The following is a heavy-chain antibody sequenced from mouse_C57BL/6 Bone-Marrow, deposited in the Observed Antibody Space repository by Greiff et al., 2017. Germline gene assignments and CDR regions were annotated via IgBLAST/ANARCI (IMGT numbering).Heavy chain of an antibody. CDR3: ALLLFAY. CDR1: GYTFTSYG. D-gene: IGHD1-1*01. V-gene: IGHV1-81*01. CDR2: IYPRSGNT. Sequence: QVQLQQPGAELVKPGASVKLSCKASGYTFTSYGISWVKQRTGQGLEWIGEIYPRSGNTYYNEKFKGKATLTADKSSSTAYMELRSLTSEDSAVYFCALLLFAYWGQGTLVTVSA. J-gene: IGHJ3*01.